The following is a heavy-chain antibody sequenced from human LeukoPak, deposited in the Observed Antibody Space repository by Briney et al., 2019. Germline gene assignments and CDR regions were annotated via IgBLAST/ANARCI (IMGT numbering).Heavy chain of an antibody. Sequence: DPEDGETIYAQKFQGRVTMTRDASTGTVYMELSSLRSEDTAVYYCARVRGDDFWSGYSLDYFDYWGQGTLVTVSS. V-gene: IGHV1-24*01. CDR2: DPEDGET. CDR3: ARVRGDDFWSGYSLDYFDY. D-gene: IGHD3-3*01. J-gene: IGHJ4*02.